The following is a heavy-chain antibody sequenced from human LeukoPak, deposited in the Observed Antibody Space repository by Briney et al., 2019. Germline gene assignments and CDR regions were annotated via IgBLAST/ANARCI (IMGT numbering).Heavy chain of an antibody. D-gene: IGHD3-9*01. CDR1: GASMSDYY. V-gene: IGHV4-59*08. CDR3: VRRVRYFGQNDY. J-gene: IGHJ4*02. CDR2: IYYTGST. Sequence: SETLSLTCTVSGASMSDYYWSWIRQPPGKGLEWIGYIYYTGSTNYNPSLKSRVTMSVDTSKNQISLKLSSVTAADSAVYYCVRRVRYFGQNDYWGQGTLVTVSS.